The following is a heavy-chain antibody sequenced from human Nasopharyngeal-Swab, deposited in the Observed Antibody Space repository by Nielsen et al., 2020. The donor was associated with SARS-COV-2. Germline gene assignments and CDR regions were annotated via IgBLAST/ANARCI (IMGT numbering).Heavy chain of an antibody. J-gene: IGHJ5*02. V-gene: IGHV1-46*01. CDR2: INPSAGST. Sequence: ASVKVSCKTSGYTFTDYYIHWVRQVPGQGLEWMGIINPSAGSTSYAQKFQGRVTMTRDTSTSTVSMELSSLRSEDTAVYYCAREDIGVVPVAMGYNWFDPWGQGTLVTVSS. CDR1: GYTFTDYY. CDR3: AREDIGVVPVAMGYNWFDP. D-gene: IGHD2-2*01.